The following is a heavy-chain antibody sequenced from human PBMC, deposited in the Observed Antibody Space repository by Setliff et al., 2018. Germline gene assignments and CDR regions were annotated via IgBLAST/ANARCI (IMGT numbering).Heavy chain of an antibody. V-gene: IGHV4-61*09. J-gene: IGHJ6*03. CDR2: INRRGST. CDR1: GGSVNSGYDN. CDR3: ARASSGWYSAYYYYMDV. D-gene: IGHD6-19*01. Sequence: SEILSLTCIVSGGSVNSGYDNWNWLRQPAGKGLEWIGHINRRGSTNFSPSLKSRVTISLDTSKNQFSLNLTSVTAADTAVYYCARASSGWYSAYYYYMDVWGKGTTVTVSS.